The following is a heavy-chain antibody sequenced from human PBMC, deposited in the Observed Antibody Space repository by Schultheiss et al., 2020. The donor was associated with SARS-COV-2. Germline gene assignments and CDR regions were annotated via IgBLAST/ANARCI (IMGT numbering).Heavy chain of an antibody. J-gene: IGHJ6*03. CDR1: GYTFTSYG. CDR3: AREAVGTIFGVAISDYYYYYYIDV. Sequence: ASVKVSCKASGYTFTSYGISWVRQAPGQGLEWMGWISAYNGNTNYAHKFQGRVSMTTDTSTSTAYMELSSLRSDDTAVYYCAREAVGTIFGVAISDYYYYYYIDVWGKGTTVTVSS. D-gene: IGHD3-3*01. V-gene: IGHV1-18*01. CDR2: ISAYNGNT.